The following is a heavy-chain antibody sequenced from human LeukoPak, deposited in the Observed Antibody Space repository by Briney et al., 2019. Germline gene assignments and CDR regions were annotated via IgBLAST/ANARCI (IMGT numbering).Heavy chain of an antibody. CDR1: GFTFSSYS. CDR2: ITFSSSII. V-gene: IGHV3-48*01. CDR3: AELGITMIGGV. J-gene: IGHJ6*04. Sequence: GGSLRLSCAASGFTFSSYSMNWVRQAPGKGLEWVSYITFSSSIIYYADSVKGRFTISRDNAKKSLYLQMNSLRAEDTAVYYCAELGITMIGGVWGKGTTVTISS. D-gene: IGHD3-10*02.